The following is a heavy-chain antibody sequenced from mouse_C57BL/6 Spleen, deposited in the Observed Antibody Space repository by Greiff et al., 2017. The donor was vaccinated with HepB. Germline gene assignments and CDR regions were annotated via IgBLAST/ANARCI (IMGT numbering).Heavy chain of an antibody. CDR1: GYTFTSYW. J-gene: IGHJ2*01. V-gene: IGHV1-50*01. CDR3: ARGLFGLGHDY. D-gene: IGHD4-1*01. CDR2: IDPSDSYT. Sequence: VQLVESGAELVKPGASVKLSCKASGYTFTSYWMQWVKQRPGQGLEWIGEIDPSDSYTNYNQKFKGKATLTVDTSSSTAYMQLSSLTSEDSAVYYGARGLFGLGHDYWGQGTTLTVSS.